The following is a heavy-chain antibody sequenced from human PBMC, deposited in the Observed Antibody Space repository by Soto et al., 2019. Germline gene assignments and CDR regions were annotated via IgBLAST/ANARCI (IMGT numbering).Heavy chain of an antibody. V-gene: IGHV4-30-4*01. D-gene: IGHD2-15*01. CDR3: ASDVVVAATLKYPGGDAFEI. J-gene: IGHJ3*02. Sequence: SETLSLTCTVSDGXIRDVTCYRGLSRQPPRKGLGWIGYIYYSGSTYYNPSLKSRVTISVDTSKNQFSLKLSSVTAADTAVYYCASDVVVAATLKYPGGDAFEILGQGTMVT. CDR1: DGXIRDVTCY. CDR2: IYYSGST.